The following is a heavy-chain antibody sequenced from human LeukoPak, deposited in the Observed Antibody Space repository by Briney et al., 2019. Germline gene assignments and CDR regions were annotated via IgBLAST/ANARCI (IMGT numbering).Heavy chain of an antibody. Sequence: GGSLRLSCVASGFTFSSYSMNWVRQAPGKGLEWVSSISSGSSYMYYADSVKGRFTISRDNAKNSLYLQMNSLRAEDTAVYYCARRYRSWYFEYWGQGTLVTVSS. J-gene: IGHJ4*02. CDR1: GFTFSSYS. CDR2: ISSGSSYM. D-gene: IGHD1-26*01. CDR3: ARRYRSWYFEY. V-gene: IGHV3-21*01.